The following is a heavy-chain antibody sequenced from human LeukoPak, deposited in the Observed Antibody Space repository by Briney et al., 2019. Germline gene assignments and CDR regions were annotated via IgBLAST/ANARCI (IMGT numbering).Heavy chain of an antibody. CDR3: AREAAESYGMDV. V-gene: IGHV3-30-3*01. J-gene: IGHJ6*02. D-gene: IGHD3-10*01. CDR1: GFTFSSYA. Sequence: GGSLRLSCAASGFTFSSYAMHWVRQAPGKGLEWVAVISYDGSNKYYADSVKGRFTISRDNSKNTLYLQMNSLRAEDTAVYYCAREAAESYGMDVWGQGTTVTVSS. CDR2: ISYDGSNK.